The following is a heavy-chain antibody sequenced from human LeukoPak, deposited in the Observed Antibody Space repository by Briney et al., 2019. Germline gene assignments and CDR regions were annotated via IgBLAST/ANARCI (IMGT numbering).Heavy chain of an antibody. CDR3: ARETDIVVVVAASQYYFDY. CDR2: INPSGGST. V-gene: IGHV1-46*01. J-gene: IGHJ4*02. Sequence: AASVKVSCKASGYTFTSYYMHWVRQAPGQGLEWMGIINPSGGSTSYAQKFQGRVTMTRDTSTSTVYMELSSLRSEDTAVYYCARETDIVVVVAASQYYFDYWGQGTLVTVSS. CDR1: GYTFTSYY. D-gene: IGHD2-15*01.